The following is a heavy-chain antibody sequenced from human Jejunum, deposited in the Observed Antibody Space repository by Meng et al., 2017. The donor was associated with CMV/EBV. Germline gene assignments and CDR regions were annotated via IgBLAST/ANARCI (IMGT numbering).Heavy chain of an antibody. Sequence: VESGWSVVQAGGSQRLSCAASGFTFSCYGMHWVRQAPGKGLVWVSRIDSDGSITHYADSVKGRFTISRDNAKNTLYLQMTSLRVEDTAVYYCARGSGVGDRSGWYAGYWGQGTLVTVSS. CDR2: IDSDGSIT. CDR1: GFTFSCYG. CDR3: ARGSGVGDRSGWYAGY. V-gene: IGHV3-74*02. D-gene: IGHD6-19*01. J-gene: IGHJ4*02.